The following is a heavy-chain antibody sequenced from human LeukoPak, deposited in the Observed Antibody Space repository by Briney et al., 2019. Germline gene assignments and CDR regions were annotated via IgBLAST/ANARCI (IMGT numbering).Heavy chain of an antibody. CDR2: IWYDGSNK. Sequence: PGGSLRLSCAASGFTFSSYGMHWVRQAPGKGLEWVAVIWYDGSNKYYADSVKGRFTISRDNSKNTLYLQMNSLRAEDTAVYYCAKDSPGGLPVAELNWGQGTLVTVSS. V-gene: IGHV3-33*06. CDR3: AKDSPGGLPVAELN. D-gene: IGHD6-19*01. J-gene: IGHJ4*02. CDR1: GFTFSSYG.